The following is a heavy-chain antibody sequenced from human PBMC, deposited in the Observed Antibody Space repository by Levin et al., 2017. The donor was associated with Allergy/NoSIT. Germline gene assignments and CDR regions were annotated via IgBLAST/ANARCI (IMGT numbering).Heavy chain of an antibody. CDR2: IVVGSGNT. CDR1: GFTFTSSA. D-gene: IGHD5-12*01. J-gene: IGHJ3*02. V-gene: IGHV1-58*02. Sequence: ASVKVSCKASGFTFTSSAMQWVRQARGQRLEWIGWIVVGSGNTNYAQKFQERVTITRDMSTSTAYMELSSLRSEDTAVYYCAADGGGGYDGGDAFDIWGQGTMVTVSS. CDR3: AADGGGGYDGGDAFDI.